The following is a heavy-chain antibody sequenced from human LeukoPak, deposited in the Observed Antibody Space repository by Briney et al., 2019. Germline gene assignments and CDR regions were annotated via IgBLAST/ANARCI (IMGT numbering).Heavy chain of an antibody. CDR1: GYTFTGYY. J-gene: IGHJ4*02. Sequence: ASVRVSCKASGYTFTGYYVHWLRHAPGQGLTWMGWINPNSGGTDYAQQYQGRVTLTRDTSISTVYMELSSLTSDDSAVYYCARAFFNSGFDYWGQGTLVTVSS. CDR3: ARAFFNSGFDY. D-gene: IGHD3-3*02. CDR2: INPNSGGT. V-gene: IGHV1-2*02.